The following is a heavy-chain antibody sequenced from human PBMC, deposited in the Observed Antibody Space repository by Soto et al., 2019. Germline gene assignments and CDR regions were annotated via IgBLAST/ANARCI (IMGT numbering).Heavy chain of an antibody. CDR1: GGSISSYY. J-gene: IGHJ6*02. CDR3: TRGPRGYVYYHGMDV. V-gene: IGHV4-4*07. CDR2: IDTSGTT. D-gene: IGHD3-16*01. Sequence: QVQVQESGPGLVKPLETLSLTCTVSGGSISSYYVSWIRQSAGKGLEWIGRIDTSGTTNYNPSLKSRVTMSVDASKSQFSLNLSSVTAADTALYYCTRGPRGYVYYHGMDVWGQETTVTVSS.